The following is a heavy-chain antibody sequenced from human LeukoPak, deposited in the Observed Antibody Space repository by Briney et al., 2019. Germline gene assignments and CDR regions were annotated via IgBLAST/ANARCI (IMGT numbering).Heavy chain of an antibody. Sequence: ASVKVSCKASGYTFTSYDINWVRQATGQGLEWMGWMNPNSGNTGYAQKFQGRVTMTRNTSISTAYMELSSLRSEDTAVYYCAGGYSSSWYLGYWGQGTLVTVSS. CDR1: GYTFTSYD. CDR2: MNPNSGNT. D-gene: IGHD6-13*01. V-gene: IGHV1-8*01. J-gene: IGHJ4*02. CDR3: AGGYSSSWYLGY.